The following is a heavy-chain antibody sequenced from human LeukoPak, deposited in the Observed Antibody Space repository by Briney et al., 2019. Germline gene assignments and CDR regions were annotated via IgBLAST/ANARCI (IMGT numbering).Heavy chain of an antibody. CDR1: GFTFSNAW. D-gene: IGHD4-11*01. CDR2: MKSKTDGGTT. V-gene: IGHV3-15*01. Sequence: GGSLRLSCAASGFTFSNAWMSWVRQAPGKGLEWVGRMKSKTDGGTTDYAAPVKGRFTISRDDSKDTLYLQMNSLKTEDTAVYYCTTHDYSNPFDYWGQGTLVTVSS. CDR3: TTHDYSNPFDY. J-gene: IGHJ4*02.